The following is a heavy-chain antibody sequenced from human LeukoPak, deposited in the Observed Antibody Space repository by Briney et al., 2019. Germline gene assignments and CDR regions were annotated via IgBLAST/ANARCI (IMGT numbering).Heavy chain of an antibody. CDR3: ARTDRQYSDGTEDY. J-gene: IGHJ4*02. CDR1: GFIFSAYW. CDR2: INEDGGEE. Sequence: GGSLRLPCVGSGFIFSAYWVAWVRQAPGKGPEWVANINEDGGEERYVDSVRGRFTISRDNTKNSLYLQMNSLRAEDTAVYYCARTDRQYSDGTEDYWGQGTLVTVSS. D-gene: IGHD5-12*01. V-gene: IGHV3-7*01.